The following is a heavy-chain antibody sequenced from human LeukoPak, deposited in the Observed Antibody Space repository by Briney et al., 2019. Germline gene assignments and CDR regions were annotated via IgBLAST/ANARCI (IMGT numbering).Heavy chain of an antibody. J-gene: IGHJ4*02. CDR1: GFTFRSSG. V-gene: IGHV3-30*18. CDR2: ISYDGSKK. CDR3: AKSLAAADEY. D-gene: IGHD2-2*01. Sequence: PGGSLRLSCAASGFTFRSSGMHWVHQAPGKGLEWVAVISYDGSKKYYADSVKGRFTISRDNSKNTLFLQMNSLRAEDTAVYYCAKSLAAADEYWGQGTLVTVSS.